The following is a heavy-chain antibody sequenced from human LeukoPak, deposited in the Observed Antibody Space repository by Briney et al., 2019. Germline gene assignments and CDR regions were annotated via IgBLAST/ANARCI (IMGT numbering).Heavy chain of an antibody. CDR2: ISSSSGAF. CDR1: GFNFDDYY. CDR3: ARAGISGYFYPNEYFNH. V-gene: IGHV3-11*04. Sequence: GGSLRLSCVGSGFNFDDYYMSWIRQAPGKGLEWVSYISSSSGAFYYSDSVKGRFTISRDNAKNSLYLQMNSLKVEDSAVYYCARAGISGYFYPNEYFNHWGPGTHVAVSS. D-gene: IGHD3-22*01. J-gene: IGHJ1*01.